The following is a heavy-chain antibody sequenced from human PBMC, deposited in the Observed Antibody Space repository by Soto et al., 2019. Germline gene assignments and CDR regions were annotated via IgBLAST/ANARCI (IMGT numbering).Heavy chain of an antibody. CDR2: ISSSGSTI. CDR1: GFTFSDYY. D-gene: IGHD5-12*01. V-gene: IGHV3-11*01. Sequence: GGSLRLSCAASGFTFSDYYMSWIRQAPGKGLEWVSYISSSGSTIYYADSVKGRFTISRDNAKNSLYLQVNSLRAEDTAVYYCARKFGEMATITYYYYYGMDVWGQGTTVTVS. J-gene: IGHJ6*02. CDR3: ARKFGEMATITYYYYYGMDV.